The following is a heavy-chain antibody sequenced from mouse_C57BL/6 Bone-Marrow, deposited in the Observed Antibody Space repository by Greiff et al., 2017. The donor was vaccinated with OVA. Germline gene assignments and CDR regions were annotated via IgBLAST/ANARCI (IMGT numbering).Heavy chain of an antibody. V-gene: IGHV1-15*01. CDR3: ARKTDHASFAY. D-gene: IGHD3-2*02. J-gene: IGHJ3*01. CDR2: IDPETGGT. Sequence: QVQLQQSGAELVRPGASVTLSCKASGYTFTDYEMHWVKQTPVHGLEWIGAIDPETGGTAYNQKFKGKAILTADKSSSPAYLELRSLTSEDSAVYYCARKTDHASFAYWGQGTLVTVSA. CDR1: GYTFTDYE.